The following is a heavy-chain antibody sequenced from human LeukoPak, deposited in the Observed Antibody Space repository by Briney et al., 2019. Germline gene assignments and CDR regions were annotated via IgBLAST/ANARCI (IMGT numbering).Heavy chain of an antibody. CDR1: GGSMSSYY. J-gene: IGHJ3*02. CDR3: ARDVSGVAGSAFDI. V-gene: IGHV4-59*01. CDR2: IYYSGTT. Sequence: SETLSLTCTVSGGSMSSYYWSWVRQPPGKGLEWVGYIYYSGTTSYNPSLKSRVTISVGTSKNQFSLKLSSVTAADTAVYYCARDVSGVAGSAFDIWGQGTMVTVSS. D-gene: IGHD6-19*01.